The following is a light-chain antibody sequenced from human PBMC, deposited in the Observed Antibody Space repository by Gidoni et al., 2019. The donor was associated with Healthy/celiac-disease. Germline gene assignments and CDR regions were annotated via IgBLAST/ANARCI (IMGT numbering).Light chain of an antibody. CDR3: AAWDDSLNGLYV. J-gene: IGLJ1*01. CDR2: SNT. V-gene: IGLV1-44*01. CDR1: SSNIGSNT. Sequence: QSVLTQPPAASGTPGQRVTISCSGSSSNIGSNTVNWYQQIPGTAPNLLIYSNTQRPSGVPDRFSGSKSGPSASLAISGLQSEDEADYYCAAWDDSLNGLYVFGTGTKVTVL.